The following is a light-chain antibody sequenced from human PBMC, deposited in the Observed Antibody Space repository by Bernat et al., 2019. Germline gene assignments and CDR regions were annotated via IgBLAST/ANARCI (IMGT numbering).Light chain of an antibody. V-gene: IGKV3-11*01. J-gene: IGKJ5*01. Sequence: EIVLTQSPATLSLSPGERATLSCRASQSVYTYLAWYQQKPGHAPRLLIYAASYRATGIPARFSGSGSGTDFTLTISRLEPEDFALYYCQQRSKWPITFGQGTRLEIK. CDR2: AAS. CDR1: QSVYTY. CDR3: QQRSKWPIT.